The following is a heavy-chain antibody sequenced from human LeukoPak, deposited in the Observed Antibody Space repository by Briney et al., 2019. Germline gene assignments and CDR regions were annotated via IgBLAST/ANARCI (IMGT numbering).Heavy chain of an antibody. D-gene: IGHD3-22*01. V-gene: IGHV4-39*01. Sequence: SETLSLTCTVSGGSISSSSYYWGWIRQPPGKGLVWIGSIYYSGSTYYNPSLKSRVTISVDTSKNQFSLKVSSVTAADTAVYYCARHTYYYDSSGSYTTGKFDYWGQGTLVTVSS. CDR3: ARHTYYYDSSGSYTTGKFDY. J-gene: IGHJ4*02. CDR1: GGSISSSSYY. CDR2: IYYSGST.